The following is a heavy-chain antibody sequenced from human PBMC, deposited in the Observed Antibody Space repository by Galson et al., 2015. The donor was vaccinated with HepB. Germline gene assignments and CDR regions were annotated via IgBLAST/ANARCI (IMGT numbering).Heavy chain of an antibody. Sequence: LSLTCTVSGGSISSGSSYWSWIRQPAGKGLEWIGRIHSSGSSHYNPALKSRITMSVDTSKNQFSLNLSSVTAADTAVYYCARDSSTLIRGIIMYYFDYWGQGTLVTVSS. V-gene: IGHV4-61*02. CDR1: GGSISSGSSY. D-gene: IGHD3-10*01. CDR3: ARDSSTLIRGIIMYYFDY. J-gene: IGHJ4*02. CDR2: IHSSGSS.